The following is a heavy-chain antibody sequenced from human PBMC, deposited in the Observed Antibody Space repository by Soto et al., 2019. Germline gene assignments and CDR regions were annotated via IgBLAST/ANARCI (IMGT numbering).Heavy chain of an antibody. Sequence: QLQLQESGPGLVKPSETLSLTCTVSGGSISSSSYYWGWIRQPPGKGLEWIGSIYYSGSTYYNPSLKCRVTISIDTSKNQFSLKLSSVTAADTAVYYFARQPTVTPYYFDYWGQGTLVTVSS. CDR3: ARQPTVTPYYFDY. CDR2: IYYSGST. V-gene: IGHV4-39*01. CDR1: GGSISSSSYY. J-gene: IGHJ4*02. D-gene: IGHD4-17*01.